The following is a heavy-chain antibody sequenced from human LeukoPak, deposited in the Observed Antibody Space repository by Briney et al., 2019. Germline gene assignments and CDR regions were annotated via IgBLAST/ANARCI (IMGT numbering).Heavy chain of an antibody. CDR1: GFTFSSYS. J-gene: IGHJ4*02. CDR2: INYSGSTI. D-gene: IGHD3-10*01. Sequence: PGGSLRLSCAASGFTFSSYSMNWVRQAPGKGLEWVSYINYSGSTIYYADSVKGRFTISRDNAKNSLYLQMNSLRAEDTAVYYCTRDPATMLRGIIDYWGQGTLVTVSS. CDR3: TRDPATMLRGIIDY. V-gene: IGHV3-48*04.